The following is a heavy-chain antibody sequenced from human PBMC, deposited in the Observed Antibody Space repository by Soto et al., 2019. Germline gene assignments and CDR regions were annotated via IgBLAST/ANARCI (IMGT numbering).Heavy chain of an antibody. D-gene: IGHD6-13*01. Sequence: QVQLVQSGAEVKKPGASVKVSCKASGYTFTSYDINWVRQATGQGLEWMGWMNPNSGNTVYAQKFQGRVTMTSNTSICTAYMELSSLRSEDTAVYYCARRGYSSSWYYYYYYGIDVWGQGTTVTVSS. J-gene: IGHJ6*02. CDR2: MNPNSGNT. CDR3: ARRGYSSSWYYYYYYGIDV. V-gene: IGHV1-8*01. CDR1: GYTFTSYD.